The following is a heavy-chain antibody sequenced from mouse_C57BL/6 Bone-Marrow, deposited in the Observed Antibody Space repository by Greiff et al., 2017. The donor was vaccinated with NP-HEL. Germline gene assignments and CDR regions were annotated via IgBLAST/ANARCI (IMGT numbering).Heavy chain of an antibody. V-gene: IGHV2-5*01. CDR2: IWRGGST. Sequence: VKLMESGPGLVQPSQSLSITCTVSGFSLTSYGVHWVRQSPGKGLKWLGVIWRGGSTDYNAAFMSRLSITKDNSKSQVFFKMTSLQADDTAIYSCAKGGDLLGRLDYWGGGTTLTVSS. CDR3: AKGGDLLGRLDY. CDR1: GFSLTSYG. D-gene: IGHD4-1*01. J-gene: IGHJ2*01.